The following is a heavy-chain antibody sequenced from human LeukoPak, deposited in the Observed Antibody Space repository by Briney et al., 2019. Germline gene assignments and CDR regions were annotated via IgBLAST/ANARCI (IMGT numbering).Heavy chain of an antibody. D-gene: IGHD1-26*01. CDR3: ARDSYSGSYSYFDY. J-gene: IGHJ4*02. CDR1: GFTFDDYG. Sequence: GGSLRLSCAASGFTFDDYGMSWVRQAPGKGLEWVSGINWNGGSTGYADSVKGRFTISRDNAKNSLYLQMNSLRAEDTALYYCARDSYSGSYSYFDYWGQGTPVTVSS. CDR2: INWNGGST. V-gene: IGHV3-20*04.